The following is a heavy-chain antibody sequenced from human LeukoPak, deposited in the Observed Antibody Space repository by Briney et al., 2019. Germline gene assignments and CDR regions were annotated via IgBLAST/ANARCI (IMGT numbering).Heavy chain of an antibody. D-gene: IGHD1-26*01. CDR1: GGSISGYY. CDR3: ARSPVGATDY. CDR2: IYYSGST. Sequence: SETLSLTCTVSGGSISGYYWSWIRQPPGKGLESIGYIYYSGSTNYNPSLKSRVTISVDTSKNQFSLKLNSMTAADTAVYYCARSPVGATDYWGQGTLVTVSS. J-gene: IGHJ4*02. V-gene: IGHV4-59*01.